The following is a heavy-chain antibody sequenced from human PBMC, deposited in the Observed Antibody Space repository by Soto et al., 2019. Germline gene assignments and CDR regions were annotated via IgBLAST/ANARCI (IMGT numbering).Heavy chain of an antibody. CDR3: ARGRIAVAESIVPFDI. Sequence: PSETLSLTCAVYGGSFSGYYWSWIRQPPGKGLEWIGEINHSGSTNYNPSLKSRVTISVDTSKNQFSLKLSSVTAADTAVYYCARGRIAVAESIVPFDIWGQGTMVTVS. J-gene: IGHJ3*02. CDR2: INHSGST. CDR1: GGSFSGYY. V-gene: IGHV4-34*01. D-gene: IGHD6-19*01.